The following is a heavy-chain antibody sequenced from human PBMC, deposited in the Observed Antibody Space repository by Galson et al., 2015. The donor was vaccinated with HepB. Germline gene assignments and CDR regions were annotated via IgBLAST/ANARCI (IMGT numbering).Heavy chain of an antibody. Sequence: SLRLSCAASGFTFSSYAMSWVRQAPGKGLEWVSAISGSGGSTYYADSVKGRFTISRDNSKNTLYLQMNSLRAEDTAVYYCAKGVRGVPDYYDTPKGGYFDYWGQGTLVTVSS. V-gene: IGHV3-23*01. CDR3: AKGVRGVPDYYDTPKGGYFDY. D-gene: IGHD3-22*01. CDR1: GFTFSSYA. J-gene: IGHJ4*02. CDR2: ISGSGGST.